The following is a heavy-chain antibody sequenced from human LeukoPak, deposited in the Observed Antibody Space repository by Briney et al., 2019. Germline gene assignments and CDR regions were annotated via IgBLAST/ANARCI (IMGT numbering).Heavy chain of an antibody. D-gene: IGHD3-10*01. J-gene: IGHJ6*02. Sequence: SQTLSLTCTVSGGSISSGGYYWSWLRQHPGKGLEWIGYIYYSGSTYYNPSLKSRVTISVDTSKNQFSLKLSSVTAADTAVYYCARVSGPVLRWFGDHYGMDVWGQGTTVTVSS. CDR3: ARVSGPVLRWFGDHYGMDV. V-gene: IGHV4-31*03. CDR1: GGSISSGGYY. CDR2: IYYSGST.